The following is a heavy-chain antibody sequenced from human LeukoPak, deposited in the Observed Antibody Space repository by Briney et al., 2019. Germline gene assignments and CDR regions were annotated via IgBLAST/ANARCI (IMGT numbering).Heavy chain of an antibody. Sequence: GGSLRLSCAASGFTFDGYAMHWVRQAPGKGLEWVSLISGDGSSTYYADSVKGRFTISRDNSKNSLYLEMNSLRTEDTALYYCAKDSGNSLYYYSGMDVWGQGTTVTVSS. D-gene: IGHD4-23*01. CDR2: ISGDGSST. J-gene: IGHJ6*02. CDR1: GFTFDGYA. CDR3: AKDSGNSLYYYSGMDV. V-gene: IGHV3-43*02.